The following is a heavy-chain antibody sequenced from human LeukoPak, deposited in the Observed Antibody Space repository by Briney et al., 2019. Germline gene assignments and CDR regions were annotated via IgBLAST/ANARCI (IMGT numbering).Heavy chain of an antibody. Sequence: GRSLRLSCAASGFTFDDYAMHWVRQAPGKGLEWVSGISWNSGSIGYADSVKGRFTISRDNAKNPLYLQMNSLRAEDTALYYCAKESGGTTGTTGYFDYWGQGTLVTVSS. D-gene: IGHD1-1*01. CDR2: ISWNSGSI. J-gene: IGHJ4*02. CDR3: AKESGGTTGTTGYFDY. CDR1: GFTFDDYA. V-gene: IGHV3-9*01.